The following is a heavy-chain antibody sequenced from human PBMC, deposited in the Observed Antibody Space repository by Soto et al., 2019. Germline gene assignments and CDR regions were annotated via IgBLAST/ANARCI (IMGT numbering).Heavy chain of an antibody. Sequence: EVQLLESGGGFLPPGGALRLSCAASGFTFSSHPMTWVRQAPGKGLEWVSTISGSGGSTYYADSVKGRFTISRDNSKNTLYLQMNSLRAEDTAVYYCAKSWDGYYYYGMDVWGQGTTVTVSS. CDR1: GFTFSSHP. CDR2: ISGSGGST. CDR3: AKSWDGYYYYGMDV. J-gene: IGHJ6*02. D-gene: IGHD1-26*01. V-gene: IGHV3-23*01.